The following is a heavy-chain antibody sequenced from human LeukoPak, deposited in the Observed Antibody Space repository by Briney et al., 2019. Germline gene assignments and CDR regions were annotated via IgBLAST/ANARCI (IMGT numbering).Heavy chain of an antibody. CDR1: GGSFSGYY. D-gene: IGHD1-26*01. CDR2: INHSGST. J-gene: IGHJ6*02. CDR3: ARRMPLNKGAYGMDV. V-gene: IGHV4-34*01. Sequence: PSETLSLTCAVYGGSFSGYYWSWIRQPPGKGLEWIGEINHSGSTNYNPSLKSRVTISVDTSKNQFSLKLSSVTAAGTAVYYCARRMPLNKGAYGMDVWGQGTTVTVSS.